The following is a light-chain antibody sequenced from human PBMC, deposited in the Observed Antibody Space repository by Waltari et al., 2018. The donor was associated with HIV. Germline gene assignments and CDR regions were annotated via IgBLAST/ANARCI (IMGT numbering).Light chain of an antibody. CDR1: AWPNQN. CDR2: EDS. CDR3: YSTDSSGYPL. V-gene: IGLV3-10*01. Sequence: SYELTQPTSVSVSPGQAARITCSGDAWPNQNAYWYQQKSGQAHVLVIYEDSERLSGIPERFSGSSSGTMATLTISGAQVEDEADYYCYSTDSSGYPLFGGGTKLTVL. J-gene: IGLJ2*01.